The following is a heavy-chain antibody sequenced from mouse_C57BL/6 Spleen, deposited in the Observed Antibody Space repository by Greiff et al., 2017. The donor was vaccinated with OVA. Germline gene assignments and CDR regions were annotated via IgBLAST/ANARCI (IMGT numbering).Heavy chain of an antibody. CDR3: ARDRGSWAMDY. CDR1: GFTFSSYA. V-gene: IGHV5-4*01. J-gene: IGHJ4*01. D-gene: IGHD4-1*01. Sequence: QVESGGGLVKPGGSLKLSCAASGFTFSSYAMSWVRQTPEKRLEWVATISDGGSYTYYPDNVKGRFTISRDNAKNNLYLQMSHLKSEDTAMYYCARDRGSWAMDYWGQGTSVTVSS. CDR2: ISDGGSYT.